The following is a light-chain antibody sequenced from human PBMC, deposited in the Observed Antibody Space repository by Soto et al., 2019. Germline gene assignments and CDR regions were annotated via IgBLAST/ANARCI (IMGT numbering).Light chain of an antibody. J-gene: IGKJ4*01. CDR3: QQSGSSPLT. CDR1: QSVSNNY. CDR2: GAS. Sequence: EIVLTQSPGTLSLSPGEIATLSCRASQSVSNNYLAWYQQKPGQAPRIIIYGASNRAPGIPDRFSGSGSATDFTLTISRLEPEDFAVYFCQQSGSSPLTLGGGTKVDIK. V-gene: IGKV3-20*01.